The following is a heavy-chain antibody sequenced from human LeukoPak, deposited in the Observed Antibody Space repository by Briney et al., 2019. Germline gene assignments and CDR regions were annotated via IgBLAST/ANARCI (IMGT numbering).Heavy chain of an antibody. D-gene: IGHD6-19*01. CDR1: GGSISSGSYY. V-gene: IGHV4-61*02. J-gene: IGHJ3*02. CDR2: IYTSGST. Sequence: KPSETLSLTCTVSGGSISSGSYYWSWLRQPAGKGLEWIGRIYTSGSTNYNPSLKSRVTISVDTSKNQFSLKLSSVTAADTAVYYCARDPQWPSRDAFDIWGQGTMVTVSS. CDR3: ARDPQWPSRDAFDI.